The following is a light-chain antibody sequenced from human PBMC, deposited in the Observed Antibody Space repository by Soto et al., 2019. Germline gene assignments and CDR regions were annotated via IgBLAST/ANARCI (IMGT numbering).Light chain of an antibody. J-gene: IGKJ4*01. CDR1: QSVRSN. V-gene: IGKV3-15*01. Sequence: EIVMTQSPAILSVSPGERATLFCRASQSVRSNFLAWYQHKPGQAPRLLIHGASTRATGVPARFSGSASETEFTLNISSLQSEDFAAYYCQKYSAWPLTFGGGTKVEIK. CDR3: QKYSAWPLT. CDR2: GAS.